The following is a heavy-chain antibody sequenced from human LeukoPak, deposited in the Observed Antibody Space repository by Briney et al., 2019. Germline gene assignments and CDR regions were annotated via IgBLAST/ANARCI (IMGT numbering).Heavy chain of an antibody. CDR2: MNPNSGYT. V-gene: IGHV1-8*01. CDR1: GYTFTSYD. Sequence: GASVKVSCKASGYTFTSYDINWVRQATGQGLEWMGWMNPNSGYTGYAQKFQGRVTMTRNTSISTAYMELSSLTSEDTAVYYCARSDLGYCSGGSCYSHYWGQGTLVTVSS. D-gene: IGHD2-15*01. CDR3: ARSDLGYCSGGSCYSHY. J-gene: IGHJ4*02.